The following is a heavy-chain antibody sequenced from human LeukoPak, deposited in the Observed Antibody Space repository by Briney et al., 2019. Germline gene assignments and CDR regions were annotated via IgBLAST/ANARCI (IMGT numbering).Heavy chain of an antibody. CDR3: ARDPFTGTGSHSGYYYYPMDV. CDR1: GFIFSDYG. V-gene: IGHV3-20*04. D-gene: IGHD6-19*01. CDR2: INWNSGTT. Sequence: GGSLRLSCTASGFIFSDYGMSWVRQAPGKGLEWVSSINWNSGTTGYAESVKGRFTISRDNARNTLYLQMNGLRAGDTAFYFCARDPFTGTGSHSGYYYYPMDVWGQGTTVTVSS. J-gene: IGHJ6*02.